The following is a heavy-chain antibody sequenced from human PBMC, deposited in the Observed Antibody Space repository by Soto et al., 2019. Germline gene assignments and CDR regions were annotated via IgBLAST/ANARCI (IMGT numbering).Heavy chain of an antibody. V-gene: IGHV3-11*01. CDR3: ARIYSRSSNLDY. CDR2: ISSSGRTI. D-gene: IGHD6-6*01. J-gene: IGHJ4*02. Sequence: QVQLVESGGGLVKPGGSLRLSFAASGFTFSDYYMSWIRQAPGTGLEWVSHISSSGRTIYYADSVKGRCTISRDNAKNSLYLQMNSLSAEDTAVYYCARIYSRSSNLDYWGQGTLVTVSA. CDR1: GFTFSDYY.